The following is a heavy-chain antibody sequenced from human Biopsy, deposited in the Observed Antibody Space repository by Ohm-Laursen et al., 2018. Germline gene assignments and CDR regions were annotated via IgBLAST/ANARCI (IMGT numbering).Heavy chain of an antibody. J-gene: IGHJ4*02. CDR1: GGSISNNNYY. CDR2: IFYRGST. Sequence: GTLSLTCTVSGGSISNNNYYWGWIRQPPGKGLERIGSIFYRGSTHYKPSLKSLVKISVDTSKNQFSLKLNSVTAADTAVYYCARDYDTSGYYFVSWGQGTLVTVSS. V-gene: IGHV4-39*01. D-gene: IGHD3-22*01. CDR3: ARDYDTSGYYFVS.